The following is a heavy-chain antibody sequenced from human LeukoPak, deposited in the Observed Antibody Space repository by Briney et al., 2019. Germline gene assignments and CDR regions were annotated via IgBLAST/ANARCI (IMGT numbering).Heavy chain of an antibody. V-gene: IGHV3-23*01. CDR3: ARDRGDAGWFDP. Sequence: SGGSLRLSCAASGFTFSSYAMSWVRQAPGKGLEWVSAISGSGGSTYYADSVKGRFTISRDNSKNTLYLQMNSLRAEDTAVYYCARDRGDAGWFDPWGQGTLVTVSS. D-gene: IGHD3-10*01. CDR1: GFTFSSYA. CDR2: ISGSGGST. J-gene: IGHJ5*02.